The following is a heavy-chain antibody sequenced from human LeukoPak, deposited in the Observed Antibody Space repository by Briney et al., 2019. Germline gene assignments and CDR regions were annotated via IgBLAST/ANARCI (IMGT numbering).Heavy chain of an antibody. V-gene: IGHV4-4*02. D-gene: IGHD3-10*01. CDR2: IFHSGNT. CDR1: GDSIRSSNW. Sequence: PSGTLSLTCAVSGDSIRSSNWWSWVRQPPGKGLEWIGEIFHSGNTHYNPSLKSRLTMSVDESKNQFSLKLSSVTAADTAVYYCASEYGSGSYSDYWGQGTLVTVSS. CDR3: ASEYGSGSYSDY. J-gene: IGHJ4*02.